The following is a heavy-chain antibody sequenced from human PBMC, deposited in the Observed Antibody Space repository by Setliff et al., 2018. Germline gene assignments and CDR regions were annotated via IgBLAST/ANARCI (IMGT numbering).Heavy chain of an antibody. J-gene: IGHJ5*02. Sequence: SETLSLTCSVSGDSINSGTYYWSWFRQSAGKGLEWIGRIYTGGSTNYNPSLKSRVTISLDTSKNHFSLTLTSVAAADTAVYYCARGRGLEWLPESWFDPWGQGTLVTVSS. CDR3: ARGRGLEWLPESWFDP. V-gene: IGHV4-61*02. D-gene: IGHD3-3*01. CDR2: IYTGGST. CDR1: GDSINSGTYY.